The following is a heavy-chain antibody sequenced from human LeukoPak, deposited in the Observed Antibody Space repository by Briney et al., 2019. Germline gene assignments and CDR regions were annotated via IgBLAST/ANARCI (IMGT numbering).Heavy chain of an antibody. Sequence: GGSLRLSCAASGFTFDDYAMHWVRQAPGKGLEWVSGISWNSGSIGYADSVKGRFTISRDNAKNSLYLQMNSLRAEDTALYYCAKTYYYGSGSYFLDYWGQGTLVTVSS. J-gene: IGHJ4*02. D-gene: IGHD3-10*01. CDR1: GFTFDDYA. CDR2: ISWNSGSI. CDR3: AKTYYYGSGSYFLDY. V-gene: IGHV3-9*01.